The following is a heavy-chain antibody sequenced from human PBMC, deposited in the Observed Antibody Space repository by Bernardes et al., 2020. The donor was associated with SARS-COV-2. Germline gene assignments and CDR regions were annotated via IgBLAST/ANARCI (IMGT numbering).Heavy chain of an antibody. CDR3: AKDGCSSTSCYNYYYGMDV. CDR1: GFTFNSYY. V-gene: IGHV3-23*01. Sequence: GGSLRLSCAASGFTFNSYYIHWIRQAPEKGLVWVSAISGSGGSTYYAYSVKGRFTISRDNSKNTLDMQMNSLRAEDTAVYYCAKDGCSSTSCYNYYYGMDVWGQGTTVTVSS. J-gene: IGHJ6*02. CDR2: ISGSGGST. D-gene: IGHD2-2*02.